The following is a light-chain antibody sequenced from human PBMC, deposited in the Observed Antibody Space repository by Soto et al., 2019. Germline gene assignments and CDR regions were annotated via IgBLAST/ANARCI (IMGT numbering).Light chain of an antibody. CDR1: QSVSSSN. V-gene: IGKV3-20*01. CDR2: DAS. Sequence: PGERATLSCRASQSVSSSNFAWYQQKPGQAPRLLIYDASSRATGIPDRFSGSGSGTDFTLTISRLEPEDFAVYYCQQYDDSPITFGQGTRLEIK. CDR3: QQYDDSPIT. J-gene: IGKJ5*01.